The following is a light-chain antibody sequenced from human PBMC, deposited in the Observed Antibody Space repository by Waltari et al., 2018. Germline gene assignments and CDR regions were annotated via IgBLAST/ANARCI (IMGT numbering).Light chain of an antibody. CDR3: QQYGGSVWT. V-gene: IGKV3-20*01. CDR1: HSVSRTY. J-gene: IGKJ1*01. Sequence: WRASHSVSRTYFAWYQQKPGRAPRLLIHGTSNRATGIPERFSGSVSETDFTLTIDRLEPEDFAVYYCQQYGGSVWTFGQGTKVEVK. CDR2: GTS.